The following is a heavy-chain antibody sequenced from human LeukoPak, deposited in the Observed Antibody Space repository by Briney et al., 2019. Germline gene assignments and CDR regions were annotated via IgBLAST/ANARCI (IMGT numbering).Heavy chain of an antibody. Sequence: PSETLSLTCAVYGGSLRNYYWSWIRQPPGKGLEWIGEINHSGSTKYNPSLKSRVTISVDRSKNQFSLKLSSVTAADTAVYYCARGPDFYDSSGYYPIWGQGTLVTVSS. V-gene: IGHV4-34*01. CDR1: GGSLRNYY. D-gene: IGHD3-22*01. CDR2: INHSGST. J-gene: IGHJ4*02. CDR3: ARGPDFYDSSGYYPI.